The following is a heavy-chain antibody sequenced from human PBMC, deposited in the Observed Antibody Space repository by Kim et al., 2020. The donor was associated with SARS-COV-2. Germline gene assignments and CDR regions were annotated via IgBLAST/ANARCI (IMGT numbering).Heavy chain of an antibody. D-gene: IGHD6-19*01. J-gene: IGHJ4*02. Sequence: QSNPSLKGRVTISLDKSKNQFSLNLDSVTAADTAVYYCATGGSNGWYEIDYWGQGTLVTVAS. V-gene: IGHV4-4*02. CDR3: ATGGSNGWYEIDY.